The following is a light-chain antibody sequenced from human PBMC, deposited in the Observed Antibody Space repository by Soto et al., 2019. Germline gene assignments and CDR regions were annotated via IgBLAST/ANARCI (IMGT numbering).Light chain of an antibody. Sequence: QSALTQPPSVSGSPGQSVTISCTGTSSDVGGYNRVSWYQQPPGTAPKLMIYEVSNRPSGVPDRFSGSKSGNTASLTISGRQAEDEADYYCSSYTSSSTFLWVFGGGTKLTVL. CDR3: SSYTSSSTFLWV. V-gene: IGLV2-18*02. J-gene: IGLJ3*02. CDR1: SSDVGGYNR. CDR2: EVS.